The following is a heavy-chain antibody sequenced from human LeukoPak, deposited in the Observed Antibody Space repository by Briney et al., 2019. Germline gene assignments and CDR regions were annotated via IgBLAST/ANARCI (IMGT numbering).Heavy chain of an antibody. V-gene: IGHV3-48*03. CDR2: ISSSGSTI. D-gene: IGHD3-10*01. J-gene: IGHJ6*04. Sequence: PGGSLRLSCAASGFTFSSYEMNWVRQVPGKGLEWVSYISSSGSTIYYADSVKGRFTISRDNAKNSLYLQMNSLRAEDTAVYYCAILMVRGAYGMDVWGKGTTVTVSS. CDR1: GFTFSSYE. CDR3: AILMVRGAYGMDV.